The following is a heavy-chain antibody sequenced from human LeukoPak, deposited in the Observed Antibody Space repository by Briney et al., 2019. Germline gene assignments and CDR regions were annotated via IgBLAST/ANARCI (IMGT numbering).Heavy chain of an antibody. CDR1: GYTLTELS. J-gene: IGHJ4*02. D-gene: IGHD3-3*01. Sequence: AASVKVSCKVSGYTLTELSMHWVRQAPGKGLEWMGGFYPEDGETIYAQKFQGRVTMTEDTSTDTAYMELSSLRSEDTAVYYCATVLPQANDFWSGYPSFDYWGQGTLVTVSS. CDR3: ATVLPQANDFWSGYPSFDY. V-gene: IGHV1-24*01. CDR2: FYPEDGET.